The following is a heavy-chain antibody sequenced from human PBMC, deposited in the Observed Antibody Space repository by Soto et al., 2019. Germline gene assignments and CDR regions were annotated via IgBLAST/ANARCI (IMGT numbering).Heavy chain of an antibody. J-gene: IGHJ3*02. CDR2: IKSKTDGGTT. CDR1: GFTFSNAW. CDR3: TTGWTRKEYYYDSSGNDAFDI. D-gene: IGHD3-22*01. V-gene: IGHV3-15*01. Sequence: EVQLVESGGGLVKPGGSLRLSCAASGFTFSNAWMSWVRQAPGKGLEWVGRIKSKTDGGTTDYAAPVKGRFTISRDDSKNTLYLQMNSLKTEDTAVYYCTTGWTRKEYYYDSSGNDAFDIWGQGTMVTVSS.